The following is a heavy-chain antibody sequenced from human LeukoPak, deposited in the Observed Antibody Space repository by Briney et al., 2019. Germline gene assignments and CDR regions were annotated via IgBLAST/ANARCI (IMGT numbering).Heavy chain of an antibody. V-gene: IGHV3-74*01. D-gene: IGHD3-10*01. CDR1: GFTFSSYW. Sequence: GGSLRLSCAASGFTFSSYWMHWVRQAPGKGLVWVSLINSDGSSTSYADAVKGRFTISRDNAKNTLYLQMNSLRAEDTAVYFCARDQPGSHAFDIWGQGTMVSVSS. J-gene: IGHJ3*02. CDR3: ARDQPGSHAFDI. CDR2: INSDGSST.